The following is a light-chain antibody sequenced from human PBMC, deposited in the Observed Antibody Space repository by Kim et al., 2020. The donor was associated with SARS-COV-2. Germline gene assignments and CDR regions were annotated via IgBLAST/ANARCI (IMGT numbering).Light chain of an antibody. J-gene: IGKJ1*01. CDR1: QSVSSN. V-gene: IGKV3-15*01. CDR2: GAS. Sequence: VVMTQSPASLSVSPGERATLSCRASQSVSSNLAWYQRKPGQAPRLLIYGASTRATGIPARFSGSGSGTEFTLTISSLQSEDFAVYYCQHYNNWPRTFGQGTKVDIK. CDR3: QHYNNWPRT.